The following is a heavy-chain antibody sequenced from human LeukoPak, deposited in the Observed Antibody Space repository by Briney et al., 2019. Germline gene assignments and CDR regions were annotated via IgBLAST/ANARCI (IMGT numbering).Heavy chain of an antibody. CDR3: TRRPYSSSWYYFDF. J-gene: IGHJ4*02. CDR1: GFTFSNYG. Sequence: GGSLRLSCAASGFTFSNYGMHWVRQAPGKGLEWVAFIRYDGSNKYYADSVKGRFTISRDNSKNTLYLQMNSLRVEDTAVYYCTRRPYSSSWYYFDFWGQGTLVTVSS. V-gene: IGHV3-30*02. CDR2: IRYDGSNK. D-gene: IGHD6-13*01.